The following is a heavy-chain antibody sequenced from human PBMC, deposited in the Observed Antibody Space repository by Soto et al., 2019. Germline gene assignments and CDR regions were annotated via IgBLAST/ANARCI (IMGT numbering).Heavy chain of an antibody. CDR2: IYYSGST. V-gene: IGHV4-59*12. D-gene: IGHD3-10*01. CDR3: ARVLSLWFGELFARGDVFDI. J-gene: IGHJ3*02. Sequence: PSETLSLTCTVSGGSISSYYWSWIRQPPGKGLEWIGYIYYSGSTNYNPSLKSRVTISVDTSKNQFSLKLSSVTAADTAVYYCARVLSLWFGELFARGDVFDIWGQGTMVTVSS. CDR1: GGSISSYY.